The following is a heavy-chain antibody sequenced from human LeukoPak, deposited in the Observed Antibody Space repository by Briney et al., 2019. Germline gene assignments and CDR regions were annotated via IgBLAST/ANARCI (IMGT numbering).Heavy chain of an antibody. D-gene: IGHD2-2*01. CDR3: ARDCSSTSCYGGLDY. CDR2: IIPIFGTA. J-gene: IGHJ4*02. CDR1: GGTFSSYA. V-gene: IGHV1-69*13. Sequence: ASVKVSCKASGGTFSSYAISWVRQAPGQGLEWMGGIIPIFGTANYAQKFQGRVTITADESTSTAYMELSSLRSEDTAVYYCARDCSSTSCYGGLDYWGQGTLVTVSS.